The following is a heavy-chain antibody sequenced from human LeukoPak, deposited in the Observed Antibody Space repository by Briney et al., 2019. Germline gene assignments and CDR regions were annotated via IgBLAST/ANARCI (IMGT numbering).Heavy chain of an antibody. Sequence: PSETLSLTCTVSGGSISSGDYYWSWIRQPPGKGLEWIGEINHSGSTNYNPSLKSRVTISVDTSKNQFSLKLSSVTAADTAVYYCARGLRQLNYYYGMDVWGQGTTVTVSS. J-gene: IGHJ6*02. CDR1: GGSISSGDYY. CDR3: ARGLRQLNYYYGMDV. D-gene: IGHD6-13*01. V-gene: IGHV4-39*07. CDR2: INHSGST.